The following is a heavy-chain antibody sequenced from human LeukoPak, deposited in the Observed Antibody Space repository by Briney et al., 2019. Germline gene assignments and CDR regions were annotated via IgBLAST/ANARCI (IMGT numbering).Heavy chain of an antibody. CDR2: INAGNGNT. J-gene: IGHJ2*01. CDR3: ARGVGAQGRWYFDL. V-gene: IGHV1-3*01. CDR1: GYTFTSYA. D-gene: IGHD1-26*01. Sequence: GASVKVSCKASGYTFTSYAMHWVRQAPGQRLEWMGWINAGNGNTKYSQKFQGRVTITRDTSASTAYMELSSLRSEDTAVYYCARGVGAQGRWYFDLWGRGTLVTVSS.